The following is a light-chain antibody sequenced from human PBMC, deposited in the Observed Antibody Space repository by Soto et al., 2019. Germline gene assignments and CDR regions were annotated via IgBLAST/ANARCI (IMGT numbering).Light chain of an antibody. CDR1: QSVSID. CDR3: QQYYKWPLT. Sequence: EIVMTRTPATPSAFPGESATLFCTASQSVSIDVARYQQTPGQAPRLLIYGASTRATGIPVRFSGSASGTEFTLTISSLQSEDYTVYYCQQYYKWPLTFGQGTKVDIK. J-gene: IGKJ1*01. V-gene: IGKV3-15*01. CDR2: GAS.